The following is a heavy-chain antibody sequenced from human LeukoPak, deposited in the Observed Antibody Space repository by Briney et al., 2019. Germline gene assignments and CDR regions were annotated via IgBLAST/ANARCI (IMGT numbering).Heavy chain of an antibody. V-gene: IGHV4-39*01. J-gene: IGHJ3*02. CDR2: IYYSGST. CDR1: GGSISSSSYY. D-gene: IGHD3-22*01. Sequence: SETLSLTCTVSGGSISSSSYYWGWIRQPPGKGLEWIGSIYYSGSTYYNPSLKSRVTISVDTSRNQVSLKLSSVTAADTAVYYCARRGRDYYDSSGTFDAFDIWGQGTMVTVSS. CDR3: ARRGRDYYDSSGTFDAFDI.